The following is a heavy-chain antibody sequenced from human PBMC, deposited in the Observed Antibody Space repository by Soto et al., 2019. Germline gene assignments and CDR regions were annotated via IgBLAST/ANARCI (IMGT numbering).Heavy chain of an antibody. CDR1: GFTFSSYA. D-gene: IGHD3-9*01. J-gene: IGHJ4*02. CDR2: ISYDGSNK. CDR3: ARGRGWLLSPSFDY. Sequence: PVGSLRLSCAASGFTFSSYAMHWVRQAPGKGLEWVAVISYDGSNKCYADSVKGRFTISRDNSKNTLYLQMNSLRAEDTAVYYCARGRGWLLSPSFDYWGQGTLVTVSS. V-gene: IGHV3-30-3*01.